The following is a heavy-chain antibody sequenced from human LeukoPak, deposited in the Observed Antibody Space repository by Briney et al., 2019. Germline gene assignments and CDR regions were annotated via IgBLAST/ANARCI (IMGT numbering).Heavy chain of an antibody. V-gene: IGHV3-21*04. CDR2: ISSSSSYI. CDR3: ARAKPKNMVRGLIMRRESRYYFDY. CDR1: GFTFSTNS. Sequence: GGSLRLSCAASGFTFSTNSMNWVRQAPGKGLEWVSSISSSSSYIYYADSVKGRFTISRDNSKSTLYIQMNSLRAEDTAVYYCARAKPKNMVRGLIMRRESRYYFDYWGQGTLVTVSS. D-gene: IGHD3-10*01. J-gene: IGHJ4*02.